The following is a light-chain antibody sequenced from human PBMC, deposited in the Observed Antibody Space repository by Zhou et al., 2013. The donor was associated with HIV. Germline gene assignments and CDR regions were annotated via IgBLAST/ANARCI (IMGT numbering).Light chain of an antibody. V-gene: IGKV1-39*01. J-gene: IGKJ4*01. CDR2: AAS. Sequence: DIQMTQSPSSLSASVGDRVTITCRASQTIASYLNWYQQKPGKAPKLLIFAASTLLSGVPSRLRGSGSGTNFTLTISSLQPEDFATYYCQXSHSFPASLFGGGDQGRRS. CDR1: QTIASY. CDR3: QXSHSFPASL.